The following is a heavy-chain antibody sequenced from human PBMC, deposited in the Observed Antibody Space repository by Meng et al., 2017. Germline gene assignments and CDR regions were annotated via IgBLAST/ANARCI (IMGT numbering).Heavy chain of an antibody. D-gene: IGHD3-10*01. Sequence: VQLVESGGGGGQPVRSLILSCAAFGFTFSSYAMHWVRQAPGKGLEWVAVISYDGSNKYYADSVKGRLTISRDNSKNTLYLQMNSLRAEDTAVYYCASGGRSYDAFDIWGQGTMVTVSS. CDR1: GFTFSSYA. CDR2: ISYDGSNK. V-gene: IGHV3-30*04. J-gene: IGHJ3*02. CDR3: ASGGRSYDAFDI.